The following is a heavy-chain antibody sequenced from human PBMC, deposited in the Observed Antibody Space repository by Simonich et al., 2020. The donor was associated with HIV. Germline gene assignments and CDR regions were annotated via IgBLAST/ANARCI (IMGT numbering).Heavy chain of an antibody. J-gene: IGHJ4*02. Sequence: QVQLQASGPGLVKPSETLSLTCTVSGDTISSYYWGWIRQPPGKGLEWIGHIYYPGITNYNPSLKSRCTISGDTSKNQFSLNLTSVTAADTAVYYCARGLFLSSWAPFHYWGQGTLVTVSS. CDR1: GDTISSYY. CDR2: IYYPGIT. V-gene: IGHV4-59*12. D-gene: IGHD6-13*01. CDR3: ARGLFLSSWAPFHY.